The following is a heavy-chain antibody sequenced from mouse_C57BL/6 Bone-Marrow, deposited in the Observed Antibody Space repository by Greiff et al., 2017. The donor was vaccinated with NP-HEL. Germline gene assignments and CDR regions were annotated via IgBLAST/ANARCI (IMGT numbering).Heavy chain of an antibody. CDR2: IHPNSGST. D-gene: IGHD1-1*01. Sequence: VKLQQPGAELVKPGASVKLSCKASGYTFTSYWMHWVKQRPGQGLEWIGMIHPNSGSTNYNEKFKSKATLTVDKSSSTAYMQLSSLTSEDSAVYYCARESSYYGSLWYFDVWGTGTTVTVSS. V-gene: IGHV1-64*01. CDR1: GYTFTSYW. J-gene: IGHJ1*03. CDR3: ARESSYYGSLWYFDV.